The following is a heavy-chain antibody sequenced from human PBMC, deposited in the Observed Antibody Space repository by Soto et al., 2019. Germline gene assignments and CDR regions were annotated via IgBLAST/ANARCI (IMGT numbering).Heavy chain of an antibody. V-gene: IGHV3-21*01. CDR2: ISSSSSYI. CDR1: GFTFSSYS. D-gene: IGHD2-15*01. Sequence: PGGSLRLSCAASGFTFSSYSMNWVRQAPWKGLEWVSSISSSSSYIYYADSVKGRFTISRDNAKNSLYLQMNSLRAEDTAVYYCARDPSGYCSGGSCYGGYWGQGT. J-gene: IGHJ4*02. CDR3: ARDPSGYCSGGSCYGGY.